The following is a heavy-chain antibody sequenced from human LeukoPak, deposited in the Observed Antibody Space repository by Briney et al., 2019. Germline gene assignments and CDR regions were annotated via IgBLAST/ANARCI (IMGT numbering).Heavy chain of an antibody. CDR1: GFTFSSYS. Sequence: GGSLRLSCAASGFTFSSYSMNWVRQAPGKRLEWVSSISSSSSYIYYADSVKGRFTISRDNAKNSLYLQMNSLRAEDTAVYYCARAQDIVVVPALFDPWGQGTLVTVSS. J-gene: IGHJ5*02. V-gene: IGHV3-21*01. D-gene: IGHD2-2*01. CDR3: ARAQDIVVVPALFDP. CDR2: ISSSSSYI.